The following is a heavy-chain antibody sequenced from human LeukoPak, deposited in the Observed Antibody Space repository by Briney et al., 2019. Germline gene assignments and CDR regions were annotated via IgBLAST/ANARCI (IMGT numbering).Heavy chain of an antibody. CDR2: IYYSGST. Sequence: SEPLSLTCTVSGGPISSHFWSWIRPPPGKGLESMGYIYYSGSTNYNPSLKSRVTISVDTSKNQFSLKLSSVTAADSAVYYCARGGYCSSTSCPTDLNWFDPWGQGTLVTVSS. D-gene: IGHD2-2*01. CDR1: GGPISSHF. V-gene: IGHV4-59*11. CDR3: ARGGYCSSTSCPTDLNWFDP. J-gene: IGHJ5*02.